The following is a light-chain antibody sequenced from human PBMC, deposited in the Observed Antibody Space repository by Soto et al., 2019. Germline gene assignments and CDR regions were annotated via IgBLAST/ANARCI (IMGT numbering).Light chain of an antibody. Sequence: DIQMTQSPSTLSASVGDRVTITCWASQSISSWLDWYQQKPGKAPKLLIYKASSLESGVPSRFSGSGSGTEFTLTISSLQPDDFATYYCQQYNSYSRTFGQGTKVEIK. CDR3: QQYNSYSRT. CDR2: KAS. J-gene: IGKJ1*01. CDR1: QSISSW. V-gene: IGKV1-5*03.